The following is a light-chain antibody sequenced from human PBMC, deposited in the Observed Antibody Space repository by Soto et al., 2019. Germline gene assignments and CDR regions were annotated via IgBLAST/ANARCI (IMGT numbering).Light chain of an antibody. Sequence: DIQMTQSPSSLSASVGDRVTISCRASQGISNYLAWYQQKPGEAPRLLIYAASTLQSGVSFRFTGSGSGTDFTLPISSLQPEDVATYFCQKYDWPPFTFGPGTKVDIK. CDR2: AAS. CDR3: QKYDWPPFT. V-gene: IGKV1-27*01. J-gene: IGKJ3*01. CDR1: QGISNY.